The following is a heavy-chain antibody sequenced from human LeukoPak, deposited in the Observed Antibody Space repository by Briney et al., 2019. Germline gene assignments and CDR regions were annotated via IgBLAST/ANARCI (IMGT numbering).Heavy chain of an antibody. V-gene: IGHV3-48*04. CDR1: GFTFSSYS. J-gene: IGHJ3*02. CDR2: ISSSSSTI. D-gene: IGHD2-15*01. CDR3: ARHSVGGAFDI. Sequence: GGSLRLSCAASGFTFSSYSMNWVRQAPGKGLEWVSYISSSSSTIYYADSVKGRFTISRDNAKNSLYLQMNSLRAEDTAVYYCARHSVGGAFDIWGQGTMVTVSS.